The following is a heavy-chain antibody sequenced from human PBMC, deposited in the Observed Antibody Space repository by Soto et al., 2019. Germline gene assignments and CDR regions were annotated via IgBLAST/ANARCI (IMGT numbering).Heavy chain of an antibody. CDR3: VREYRRVGARDAYDI. CDR2: TYSDGTT. CDR1: GFTVSSNY. Sequence: EVQLVESGGGLVQPGGSLRLSCSASGFTVSSNYMSWVRQAPGKGLEWVSVTYSDGTTYYADSVKGRFTISRDNSKNTLYLQMNSLRGEDTAVYYCVREYRRVGARDAYDIWGQGTMVTVSS. D-gene: IGHD3-10*01. J-gene: IGHJ3*02. V-gene: IGHV3-66*01.